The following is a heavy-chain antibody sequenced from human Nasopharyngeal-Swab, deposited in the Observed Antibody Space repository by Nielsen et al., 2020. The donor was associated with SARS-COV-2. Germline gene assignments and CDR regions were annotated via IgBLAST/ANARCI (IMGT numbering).Heavy chain of an antibody. Sequence: GGSLRLSCAASGFSLNMYTMNWVRQAPGKGLEWVSGISSTGDYIHYAASVEGRFTISRDNAKTSLYLQMNSLRAEDSAVYYCVRDTPAMFAYWGQGTLVTVSS. CDR1: GFSLNMYT. J-gene: IGHJ4*02. CDR3: VRDTPAMFAY. V-gene: IGHV3-21*01. CDR2: ISSTGDYI.